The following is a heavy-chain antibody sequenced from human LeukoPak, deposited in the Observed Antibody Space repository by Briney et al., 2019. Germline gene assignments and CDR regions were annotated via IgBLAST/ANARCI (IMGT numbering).Heavy chain of an antibody. CDR2: INSDGSEK. V-gene: IGHV3-7*03. CDR3: AKAPPIITLIGFGYYFDS. CDR1: GFPFSSHW. D-gene: IGHD3-16*01. J-gene: IGHJ4*02. Sequence: GGSLRLSCAASGFPFSSHWLSWFRQSPGRGLEWVAHINSDGSEKNYVDSVKGRFTISRDNSRNTLLLQMNSLRAEDAALYYCAKAPPIITLIGFGYYFDSWGLGTLVTVSS.